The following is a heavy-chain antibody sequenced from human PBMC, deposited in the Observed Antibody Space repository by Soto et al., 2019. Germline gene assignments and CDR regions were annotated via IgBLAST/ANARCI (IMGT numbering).Heavy chain of an antibody. J-gene: IGHJ4*02. V-gene: IGHV3-30*18. CDR2: ISYDGSNK. Sequence: PVGSLRLSCAASGFTFSSYGMHWVRQAPGKGLEWVAVISYDGSNKYYADSVKGRFTISRDNSKNTLYLQMNSLRAEDTAVYYCAKEADSSGYYPYYFDYWGQGTLVTVSS. CDR1: GFTFSSYG. CDR3: AKEADSSGYYPYYFDY. D-gene: IGHD3-22*01.